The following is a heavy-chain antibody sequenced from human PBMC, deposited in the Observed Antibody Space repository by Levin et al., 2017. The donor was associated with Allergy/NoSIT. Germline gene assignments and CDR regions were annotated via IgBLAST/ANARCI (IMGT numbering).Heavy chain of an antibody. D-gene: IGHD3-9*01. J-gene: IGHJ4*02. CDR3: ARALYYDILTYDY. Sequence: KISCKASGGTFSSYAISWVRQAPGQGLEWMGGIIPIFGTANYAQKFQGRVTITADESTSTAYMELSSLRSEDTAVYYCARALYYDILTYDYWGQGTLVTVSS. V-gene: IGHV1-69*01. CDR2: IIPIFGTA. CDR1: GGTFSSYA.